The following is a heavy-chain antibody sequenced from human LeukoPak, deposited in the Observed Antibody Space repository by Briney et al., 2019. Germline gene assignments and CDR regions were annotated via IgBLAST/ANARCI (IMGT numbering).Heavy chain of an antibody. CDR2: INPNSGGT. CDR1: GYTFTGYY. D-gene: IGHD3-22*01. CDR3: ARGPITVVALRYFDY. Sequence: ASVKVSCKASGYTFTGYYMHWVRQAPGQGLEWMGWINPNSGGTNYAQKFQGRVTMTRDTSISTAYMELSRLRSDDTAVYYCARGPITVVALRYFDYWGQGTLVTVSS. J-gene: IGHJ4*02. V-gene: IGHV1-2*02.